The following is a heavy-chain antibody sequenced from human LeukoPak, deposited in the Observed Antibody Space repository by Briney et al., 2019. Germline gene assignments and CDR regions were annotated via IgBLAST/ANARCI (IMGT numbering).Heavy chain of an antibody. CDR3: ARGTRGPDDY. J-gene: IGHJ4*02. CDR2: ISSSGSTI. Sequence: GRSLRLSCAASGFTFDDYAMHWVRQAPGKGLEWVSYISSSGSTIYYADSVKGRFTISRDNAKNSLYLQMNSLRAEDTAVYYCARGTRGPDDYWGQGTLVTVSS. CDR1: GFTFDDYA. D-gene: IGHD1-14*01. V-gene: IGHV3-11*01.